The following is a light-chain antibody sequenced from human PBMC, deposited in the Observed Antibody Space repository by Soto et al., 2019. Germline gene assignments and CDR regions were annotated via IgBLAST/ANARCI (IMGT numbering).Light chain of an antibody. J-gene: IGKJ1*01. Sequence: DIQMTQSPSTLSGSVGDRVTITCRASQTISSWLAWYQQKPGNAPKLLIYKASTLKSGVPSRFSGSGSGTESTINSSRLQADDFATYYCQHYSSYSGAFGQGTKVELK. CDR1: QTISSW. V-gene: IGKV1-5*03. CDR2: KAS. CDR3: QHYSSYSGA.